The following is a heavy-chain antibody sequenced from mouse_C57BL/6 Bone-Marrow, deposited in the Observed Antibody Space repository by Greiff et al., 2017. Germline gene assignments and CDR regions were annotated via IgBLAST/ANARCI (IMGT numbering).Heavy chain of an antibody. D-gene: IGHD1-1*01. CDR3: ASSSYYYGSSKGYFDV. CDR2: IDPSDSYT. V-gene: IGHV1-59*01. CDR1: GYTFTSYW. Sequence: QVQLQQPGAELVRPGTSVKLSCKASGYTFTSYWMHWVKQRPGQGLEWIGVIDPSDSYTNYNQKFKGKATLTVDTSSITAYMQLSSLTSEDSAVYYCASSSYYYGSSKGYFDVWGTGTTVTVSS. J-gene: IGHJ1*03.